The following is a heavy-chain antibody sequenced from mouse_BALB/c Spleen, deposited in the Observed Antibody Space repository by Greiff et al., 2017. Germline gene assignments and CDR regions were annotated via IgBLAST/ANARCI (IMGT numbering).Heavy chain of an antibody. CDR1: GFTFSSYA. CDR3: ARQGPTRLQDAMDY. CDR2: ISSGGSYT. V-gene: IGHV5-9-3*01. J-gene: IGHJ4*01. Sequence: EVKVEESGGGLVKPGGSLKLSCAASGFTFSSYAMSWVRQTPEKRLEWVATISSGGSYTYYPDSVKGRFTISRDNAKNTLYLQMSSLRSEDTAMYYCARQGPTRLQDAMDYWGQGTSVTVSS. D-gene: IGHD1-2*01.